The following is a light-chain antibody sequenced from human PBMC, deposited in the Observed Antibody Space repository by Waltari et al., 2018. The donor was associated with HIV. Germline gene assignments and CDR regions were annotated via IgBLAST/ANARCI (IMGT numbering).Light chain of an antibody. J-gene: IGLJ2*01. CDR3: AAWDDSLNGVV. Sequence: QSVLTQPPSVSGAPRQRVTISCSGISSNIGNNAVNWYRQLPGKAPKLLVYYDDLLPSGVSDRFSGSRSGTSASLAISGLQSEDEADYYCAAWDDSLNGVVFGGGTKLTVL. V-gene: IGLV1-36*01. CDR1: SSNIGNNA. CDR2: YDD.